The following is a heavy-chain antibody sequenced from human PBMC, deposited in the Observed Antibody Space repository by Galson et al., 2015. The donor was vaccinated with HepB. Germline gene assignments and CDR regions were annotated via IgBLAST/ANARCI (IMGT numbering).Heavy chain of an antibody. CDR2: ISSSGTSI. J-gene: IGHJ6*02. CDR1: GFTFSNYE. D-gene: IGHD6-13*01. CDR3: ARWTRIAAGGTIYYYYDV. Sequence: SLRLSCAASGFTFSNYEMNWVRQAPGRGLEWVSYISSSGTSIYYADSVKGRFTISRDNSENLLYLQMGSLRVEDTAVYYCARWTRIAAGGTIYYYYDVWGQGTTVTVSS. V-gene: IGHV3-48*03.